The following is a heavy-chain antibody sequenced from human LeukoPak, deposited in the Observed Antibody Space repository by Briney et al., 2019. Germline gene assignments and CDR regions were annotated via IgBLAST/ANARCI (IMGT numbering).Heavy chain of an antibody. CDR1: GGSFSGYY. D-gene: IGHD4-17*01. J-gene: IGHJ3*02. V-gene: IGHV4-34*01. CDR3: ASVATVTRTSDAFDI. Sequence: SETLSLTCAVYGGSFSGYYWGWIRQPPGKGLEWIGSIYYSGSTYYNPSLKSRVTISVDTSKNQFSLKLSSVTAADTAVYYCASVATVTRTSDAFDIWGQGTMVTVSS. CDR2: IYYSGST.